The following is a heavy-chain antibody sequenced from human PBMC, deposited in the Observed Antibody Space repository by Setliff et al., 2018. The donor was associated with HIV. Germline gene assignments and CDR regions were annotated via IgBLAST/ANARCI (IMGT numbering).Heavy chain of an antibody. Sequence: PSETLSLTCTVSGGSISSSSYYWGWIRQPPGKGLEWIGSIYYSGSTYYNPSLKSRVTISVDTSKNQFSLKLSSVTAADTAVYYCARGGAAAGIVSYYYYYMDVWGQGVPVTVSS. CDR1: GGSISSSSYY. CDR2: IYYSGST. V-gene: IGHV4-39*01. CDR3: ARGGAAAGIVSYYYYYMDV. J-gene: IGHJ6*03. D-gene: IGHD6-13*01.